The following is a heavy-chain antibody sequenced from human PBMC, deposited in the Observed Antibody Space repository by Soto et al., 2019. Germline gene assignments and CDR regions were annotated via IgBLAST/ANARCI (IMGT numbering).Heavy chain of an antibody. CDR2: IIPVFGTA. V-gene: IGHV1-69*13. Sequence: ASVKVSCKASGGTFSSYAISWVRQAPGQGLEWMGGIIPVFGTANYAQKFQGRVTITADESTNIVYMDVTSLRSEDTAVYYCARGDATKIVVTTYYAMDVWGQGTTVTVSS. J-gene: IGHJ6*02. CDR3: ARGDATKIVVTTYYAMDV. CDR1: GGTFSSYA. D-gene: IGHD4-17*01.